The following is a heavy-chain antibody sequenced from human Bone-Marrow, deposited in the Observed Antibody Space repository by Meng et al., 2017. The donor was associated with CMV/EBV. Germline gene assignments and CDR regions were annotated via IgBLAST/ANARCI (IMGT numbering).Heavy chain of an antibody. D-gene: IGHD4-17*01. CDR2: ISAYNGNT. CDR1: GYTFTSYG. Sequence: ASVKVSCKASGYTFTSYGISWVRQAPGQGLEWMGWISAYNGNTNYAQKLQGRVTMTTDTSTSTAYMELRSLRSDDTAVYYCARGNHYGEPYYYYGMDVWGQGTTVTVSS. J-gene: IGHJ6*02. V-gene: IGHV1-18*01. CDR3: ARGNHYGEPYYYYGMDV.